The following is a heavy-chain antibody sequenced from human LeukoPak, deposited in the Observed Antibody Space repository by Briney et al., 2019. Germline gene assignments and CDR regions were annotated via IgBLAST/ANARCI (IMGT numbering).Heavy chain of an antibody. V-gene: IGHV4-4*07. CDR2: IYTSEST. J-gene: IGHJ4*02. CDR3: ARVYGWPNQYYFDY. D-gene: IGHD6-19*01. CDR1: GGSISSYY. Sequence: SETLSLTCTVSGGSISSYYWSWIRQPAGKGLEWIGRIYTSESTNYNPSLKSRVTMSVDTSKNQFSLKLSSVTAADTAVYYCARVYGWPNQYYFDYWGQGTLVTVSS.